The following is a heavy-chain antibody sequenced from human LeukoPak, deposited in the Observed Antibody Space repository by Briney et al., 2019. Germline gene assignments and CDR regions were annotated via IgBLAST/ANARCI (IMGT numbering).Heavy chain of an antibody. V-gene: IGHV4-34*01. J-gene: IGHJ4*02. D-gene: IGHD6-6*01. CDR3: ARVVRVAFDY. CDR1: GVSFSGYY. Sequence: SETLSLTCAVYGVSFSGYYWSWIRQPPGKGLEWIGEINHSGSTNYNPSLKSRVTISVDTSKNQFSLKLSSVTAADTAVYYCARVVRVAFDYWGQGTLVTVSS. CDR2: INHSGST.